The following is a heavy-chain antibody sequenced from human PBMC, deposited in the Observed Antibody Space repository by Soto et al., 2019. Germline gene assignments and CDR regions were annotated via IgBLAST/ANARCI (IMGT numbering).Heavy chain of an antibody. CDR3: ARWVVPAAFYYMDV. Sequence: SVTLPLTCAVYGGSFSGYYWSWLRQPPGKGLEWIGEINHSGSTNYNPSLKSRVTISVDTSKNQFSLKLSSVTAADTAVYYCARWVVPAAFYYMDVWGKGTTVTVSS. D-gene: IGHD2-2*01. CDR2: INHSGST. CDR1: GGSFSGYY. J-gene: IGHJ6*03. V-gene: IGHV4-34*01.